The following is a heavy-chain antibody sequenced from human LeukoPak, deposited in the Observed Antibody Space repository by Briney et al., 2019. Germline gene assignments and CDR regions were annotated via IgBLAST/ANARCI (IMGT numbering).Heavy chain of an antibody. CDR3: ARPLRYFDWLSPMDV. Sequence: PSETLSLTCTVSGGSISSSSYYWGWIRQPPGKGLEWIGSIYYSGSTYYNPSLKSRVTISVDTSKNQFSLKLSSVTAADTAVYYCARPLRYFDWLSPMDVWGKGTTVTVSS. J-gene: IGHJ6*03. CDR1: GGSISSSSYY. CDR2: IYYSGST. V-gene: IGHV4-39*01. D-gene: IGHD3-9*01.